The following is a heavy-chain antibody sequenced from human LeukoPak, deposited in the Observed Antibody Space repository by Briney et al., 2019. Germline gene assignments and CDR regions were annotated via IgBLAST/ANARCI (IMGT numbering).Heavy chain of an antibody. V-gene: IGHV4-59*01. J-gene: IGHJ4*02. Sequence: EWIGSIYYTGSTNYNPSLKSRVTISVDTSKNQFSLKLSSVTAADTAVYYCARSPRLGPFDYWGQGTLVTVSS. CDR3: ARSPRLGPFDY. CDR2: IYYTGST. D-gene: IGHD3-9*01.